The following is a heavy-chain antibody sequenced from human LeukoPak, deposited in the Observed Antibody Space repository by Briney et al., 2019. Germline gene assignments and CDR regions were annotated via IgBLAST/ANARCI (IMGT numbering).Heavy chain of an antibody. CDR3: ARGGVYCSSTSCYYDY. D-gene: IGHD2-2*01. J-gene: IGHJ4*02. V-gene: IGHV5-51*01. Sequence: GESLKISCKGSGYSFTSYWIGWVRQMPGKGLEWMGIIYPGGSDTRYSPSFQGQVTISADKSISTAYLQWSSLKASDTAMYYCARGGVYCSSTSCYYDYWGQGTLVTVSS. CDR2: IYPGGSDT. CDR1: GYSFTSYW.